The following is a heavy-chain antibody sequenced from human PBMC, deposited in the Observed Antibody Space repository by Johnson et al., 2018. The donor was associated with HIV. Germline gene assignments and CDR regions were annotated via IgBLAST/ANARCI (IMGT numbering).Heavy chain of an antibody. CDR3: ARDHLSSRGAFDI. D-gene: IGHD6-13*01. CDR2: INWNGGST. J-gene: IGHJ3*02. V-gene: IGHV3-20*04. Sequence: VQLVESGGGLVQPGGSLRLSCAASGFTFSSYWMTWVRQAPGKGLEWVSGINWNGGSTGYADSVKGRFTISRDNAKNSLYLQMNSLRAEDTALYYCARDHLSSRGAFDIWGQGTMVTVSS. CDR1: GFTFSSYW.